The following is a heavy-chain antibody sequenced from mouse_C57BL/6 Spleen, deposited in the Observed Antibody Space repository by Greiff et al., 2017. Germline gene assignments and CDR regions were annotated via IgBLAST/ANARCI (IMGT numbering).Heavy chain of an antibody. D-gene: IGHD1-1*01. CDR2: IYPRDGST. J-gene: IGHJ1*03. Sequence: QVQLKQSGPELVKPGASVKLSCKASGYTFTSYDINWVKQRPGQGLEWIGWIYPRDGSTKYNEMFKGKATVTVDTSSSTAYMELHSLTSEDSAVYFCARNGDSYGSSYWYFDVWGTGTTVTVSS. V-gene: IGHV1-85*01. CDR3: ARNGDSYGSSYWYFDV. CDR1: GYTFTSYD.